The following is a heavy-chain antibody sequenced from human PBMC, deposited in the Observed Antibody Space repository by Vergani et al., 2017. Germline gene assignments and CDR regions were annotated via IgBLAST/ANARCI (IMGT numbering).Heavy chain of an antibody. V-gene: IGHV4-39*01. D-gene: IGHD4-17*01. CDR1: GGSISSSSYY. CDR3: ARGTTVTPVEPFDY. Sequence: QLQLQESGPGLVKPSETLSLMCTVSGGSISSSSYYWGWIRQPPGKGLEWIGSIYYRGSTYYNPSLKSRVTISVDTSKNQFSLKLNSVTAADTAVYYCARGTTVTPVEPFDYWGQGTLVTVSS. J-gene: IGHJ4*02. CDR2: IYYRGST.